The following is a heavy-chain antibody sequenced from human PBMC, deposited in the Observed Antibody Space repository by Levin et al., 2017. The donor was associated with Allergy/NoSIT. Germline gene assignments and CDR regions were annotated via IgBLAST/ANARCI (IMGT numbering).Heavy chain of an antibody. CDR2: ISWHSGDI. J-gene: IGHJ4*02. V-gene: IGHV3-9*01. Sequence: SLKISCAASGFTFDDYGMHWVRQAPGKGLEWVSGISWHSGDIAYADSVKGRFTISRDNAKNSLYLQMNSLRPEDTAFYYCAKGDRDGYHYPVDFDSWGQGTLVTVSS. CDR3: AKGDRDGYHYPVDFDS. D-gene: IGHD5-12*01. CDR1: GFTFDDYG.